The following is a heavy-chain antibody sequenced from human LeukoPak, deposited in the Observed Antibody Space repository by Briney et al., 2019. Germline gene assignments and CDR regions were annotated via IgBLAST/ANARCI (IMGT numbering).Heavy chain of an antibody. J-gene: IGHJ3*02. D-gene: IGHD3-3*02. CDR3: ARDLLAGGSPEGKNTFDI. CDR1: GYTFTGYY. CDR2: INPNSGGT. V-gene: IGHV1-2*04. Sequence: ASVKVSCKASGYTFTGYYMHWVRQAPGQGLEWMGWINPNSGGTNYAQTFQGWVTMTRDTSISTAYMELSRLGSDDTAVYYCARDLLAGGSPEGKNTFDIWGQGTMVTVSS.